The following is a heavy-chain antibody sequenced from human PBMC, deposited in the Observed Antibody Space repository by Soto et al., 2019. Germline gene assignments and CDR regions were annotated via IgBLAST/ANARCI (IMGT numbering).Heavy chain of an antibody. CDR3: ARDGPTTPLFQH. CDR2: ISGGGGGT. V-gene: IGHV3-23*01. CDR1: GFTFNSYA. Sequence: GGSLRLSCAVSGFTFNSYAMNWVRQAPGKGLEWVSSISGGGGGTYYADSLKGRLTISRDNAKNSLYLQMNSLRDEDTAVYYCARDGPTTPLFQHWGQGTLVTVSS. J-gene: IGHJ1*01. D-gene: IGHD1-26*01.